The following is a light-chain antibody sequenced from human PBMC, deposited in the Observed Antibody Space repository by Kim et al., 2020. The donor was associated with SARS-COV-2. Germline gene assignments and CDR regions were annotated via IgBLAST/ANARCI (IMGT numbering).Light chain of an antibody. CDR1: SSDVGGYNY. V-gene: IGLV2-8*01. CDR3: SSYAGSNNLGV. J-gene: IGLJ2*01. CDR2: EVS. Sequence: QSVTISCTGTSSDVGGYNYFSCYQQHPGKAPKLMIYEVSKRPSGVPVRFSGSKSGNTASLTVSGLQAEDEADYYCSSYAGSNNLGVFGGGTKLTVL.